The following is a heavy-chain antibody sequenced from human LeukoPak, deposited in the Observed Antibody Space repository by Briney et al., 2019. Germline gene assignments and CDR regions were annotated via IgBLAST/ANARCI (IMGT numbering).Heavy chain of an antibody. Sequence: SETLSLTCAVYGGSFSGYYWSWIRQPPGKGLEWIGEINHSGSTNYNPSLKSRVTISVDTSKNQFSLKLSSVTAADTAVYYCARGVQGGRIYYYYGMDVWGQGTTATVSS. CDR1: GGSFSGYY. J-gene: IGHJ6*02. CDR2: INHSGST. D-gene: IGHD2-15*01. CDR3: ARGVQGGRIYYYYGMDV. V-gene: IGHV4-34*01.